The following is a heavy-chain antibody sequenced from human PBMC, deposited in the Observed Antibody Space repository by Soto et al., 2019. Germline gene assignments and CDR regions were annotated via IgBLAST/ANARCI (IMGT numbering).Heavy chain of an antibody. CDR3: AKVGIGMFSHKHHLDH. V-gene: IGHV3-23*01. D-gene: IGHD2-2*03. CDR2: ISGSGDSS. Sequence: GGSLRLSCTASGFTFSSFGMAWVRQAPGKGLEWVSAISGSGDSSYYADSVKDRFTISRDNPTNTLYLQMNNLRAEDTAVYYCAKVGIGMFSHKHHLDHWGQGTQVTVSS. CDR1: GFTFSSFG. J-gene: IGHJ4*02.